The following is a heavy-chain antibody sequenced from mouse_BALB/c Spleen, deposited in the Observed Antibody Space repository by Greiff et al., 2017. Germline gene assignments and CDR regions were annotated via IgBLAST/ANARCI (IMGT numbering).Heavy chain of an antibody. CDR2: ISTYYGDA. CDR3: ARGDTTVVSPDY. D-gene: IGHD1-1*01. Sequence: QVQLQQSGAELVRPGVSVKISCKGSGYSFTDYAMHWVKQSHAKSLEWIGVISTYYGDASYNQKFKGKATMTVDKSSSTAYMELARLTSEDSAIYYCARGDTTVVSPDYWGQGTTLTVSS. V-gene: IGHV1S137*01. CDR1: GYSFTDYA. J-gene: IGHJ2*01.